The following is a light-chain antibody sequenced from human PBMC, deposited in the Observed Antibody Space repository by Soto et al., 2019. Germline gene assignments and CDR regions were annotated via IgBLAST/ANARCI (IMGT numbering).Light chain of an antibody. V-gene: IGLV1-51*02. Sequence: QSVLTQPPSVSAAPGQKVTIFCSGSSSNIGSNFVSWYQQVPGTAPRLLVYEDHQRPSGTPVRFSGSKSGTSATLAITGLQIGDEAHYYCGTWDTSLDSGIFGGGTKVTVL. CDR1: SSNIGSNF. J-gene: IGLJ2*01. CDR2: EDH. CDR3: GTWDTSLDSGI.